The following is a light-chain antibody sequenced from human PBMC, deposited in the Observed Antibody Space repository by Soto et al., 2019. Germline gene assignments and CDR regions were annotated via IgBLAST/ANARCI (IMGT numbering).Light chain of an antibody. CDR2: DAP. CDR1: ESIDYW. V-gene: IGKV1-5*01. Sequence: DIQMTQSPSTLSASVGDRVTITCRASESIDYWLAWYQQRPGKAPRLLIYDAPSLESGVPSRFSGSGSGTEFTLTISSLQPDDFATYYCQQYNTFWLTFGGGTRVETK. J-gene: IGKJ4*01. CDR3: QQYNTFWLT.